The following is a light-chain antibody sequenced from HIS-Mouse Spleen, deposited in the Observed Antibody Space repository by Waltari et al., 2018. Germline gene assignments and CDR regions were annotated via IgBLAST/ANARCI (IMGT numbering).Light chain of an antibody. CDR3: QQYGSSPPT. V-gene: IGKV3-20*01. J-gene: IGKJ1*01. CDR2: GAS. CDR1: QSVSSSY. Sequence: EIVLTQSPVTLSLSPGERATLSCRASQSVSSSYLAWYQQKPGQAPRLLIYGASSRATGIPDRFSGSGSGTDFTLTISRLEPEDFAVYYCQQYGSSPPTFGQGTKVEIK.